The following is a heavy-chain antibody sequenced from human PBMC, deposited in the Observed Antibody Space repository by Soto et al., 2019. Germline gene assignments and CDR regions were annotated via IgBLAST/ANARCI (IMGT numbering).Heavy chain of an antibody. Sequence: EVQVLDSGGGLVQPGGSLRLSCAASGFTFTNYPMAWVRQAPAKGLEWVSTISGSGGSTFYADSVKGRFTISRDNSKNTVYLQMNSRRVEDTAVYYCAKRPLKFEGSYFDYWGQGTLVTVSS. CDR1: GFTFTNYP. J-gene: IGHJ4*02. D-gene: IGHD3-10*01. CDR3: AKRPLKFEGSYFDY. CDR2: ISGSGGST. V-gene: IGHV3-23*01.